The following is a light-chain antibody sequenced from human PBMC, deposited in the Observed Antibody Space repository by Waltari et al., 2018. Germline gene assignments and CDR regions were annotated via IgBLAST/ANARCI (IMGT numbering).Light chain of an antibody. V-gene: IGLV1-51*02. Sequence: QSVLTQPPSVSAAPGQRVTISCSGGSSNIGNNYVSWYRQFPGTAPNLLIYEKSGLPPGIPGRFAGSKSGTSATLDITGLQAGDEADYYCGTWDSSLSGAVFGGVTHLTVL. CDR2: EKS. CDR1: SSNIGNNY. CDR3: GTWDSSLSGAV. J-gene: IGLJ7*01.